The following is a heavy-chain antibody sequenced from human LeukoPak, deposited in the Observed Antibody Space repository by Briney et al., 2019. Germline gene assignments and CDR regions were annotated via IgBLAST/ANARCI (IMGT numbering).Heavy chain of an antibody. Sequence: GGSMCPSCAASGLTVITNDMTWVRQAPGKGLEWVSVLYSDGNTKYADSVQGRFTIPRDNSKNTLYLEMNSLSPDDTAVYYCARGVEPLAGNTLAYSGQRSLVTVSS. CDR1: GLTVITND. CDR3: ARGVEPLAGNTLAY. CDR2: LYSDGNT. J-gene: IGHJ4*02. D-gene: IGHD1-14*01. V-gene: IGHV3-53*01.